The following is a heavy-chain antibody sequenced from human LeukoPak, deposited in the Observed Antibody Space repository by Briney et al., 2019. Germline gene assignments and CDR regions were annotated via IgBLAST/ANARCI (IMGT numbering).Heavy chain of an antibody. CDR2: ISSSSTI. J-gene: IGHJ4*02. V-gene: IGHV3-48*02. CDR3: ARDDSSTWYIGY. D-gene: IGHD6-13*01. CDR1: GFTFSTYS. Sequence: GGSLRLSCAASGFTFSTYSMNWVRQAPGKGLEWVSYISSSSTIYYADSVKGRFTIPRDNAKNSLYLQMNSLRDEDTAVYYCARDDSSTWYIGYWGQGTLVTVSS.